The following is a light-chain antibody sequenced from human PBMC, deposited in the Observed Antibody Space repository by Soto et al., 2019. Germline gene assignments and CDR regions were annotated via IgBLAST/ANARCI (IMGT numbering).Light chain of an antibody. CDR2: EVN. Sequence: QSVLTQPASVSGSPGQSITISCTGTSSDVGGYNYVSWYQQHPGKAPKLMIYEVNNRPSGVPDRFSGAKSGNTASLTVSGLQAEDEADYYCTSHAGTNNFPYVFGTGTKVTVL. J-gene: IGLJ1*01. CDR1: SSDVGGYNY. CDR3: TSHAGTNNFPYV. V-gene: IGLV2-8*01.